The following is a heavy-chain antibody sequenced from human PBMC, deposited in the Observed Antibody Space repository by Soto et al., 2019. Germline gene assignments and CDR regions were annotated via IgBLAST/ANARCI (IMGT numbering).Heavy chain of an antibody. CDR2: IYWNDDK. CDR1: GFSLSTSGVG. CDR3: AHRQNGYDWYYDFWSGYYQGYFDY. Sequence: QITLKESGPTLVKPTQTLTLTCTFSGFSLSTSGVGVGWIRQPPGKALEWLALIYWNDDKRYSPSLKSRLTITKDTSKNQVVLTMTNMDPVDTATYYCAHRQNGYDWYYDFWSGYYQGYFDYWGQGTLVTVSS. V-gene: IGHV2-5*01. J-gene: IGHJ4*02. D-gene: IGHD3-3*01.